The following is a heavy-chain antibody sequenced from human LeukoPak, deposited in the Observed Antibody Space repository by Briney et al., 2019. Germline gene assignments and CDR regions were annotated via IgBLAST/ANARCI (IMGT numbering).Heavy chain of an antibody. V-gene: IGHV4-34*01. CDR1: GGSFSGYY. J-gene: IGHJ4*02. D-gene: IGHD1-26*01. CDR2: INHSGST. Sequence: SETLSLTCAVYGGSFSGYYWSWIRQPPGKGLEWIGEINHSGSTNYNPSLKSRVTISVDTSKNQFSLNLSSVTAADTAVYYCARQSWSGTYYYWGQGTLVTVSS. CDR3: ARQSWSGTYYY.